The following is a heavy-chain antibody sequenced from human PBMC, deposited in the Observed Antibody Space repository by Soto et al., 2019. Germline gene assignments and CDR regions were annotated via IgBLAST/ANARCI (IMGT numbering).Heavy chain of an antibody. J-gene: IGHJ4*01. CDR2: ISTYNDKK. D-gene: IGHD1-1*01. Sequence: QVQLVQSGGEVKKPGASVKVSCKASGYTFTSYGISWVRQAPGQGLEWMGWISTYNDKKDYAQNLRDRVTMTTDTSTSTAYMELNRLRSDDTAVYYCARDNLEGAHLDYWGHGTLVTVSS. CDR1: GYTFTSYG. V-gene: IGHV1-18*01. CDR3: ARDNLEGAHLDY.